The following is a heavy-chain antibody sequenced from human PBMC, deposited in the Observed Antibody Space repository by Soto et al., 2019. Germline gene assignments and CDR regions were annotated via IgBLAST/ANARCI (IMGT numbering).Heavy chain of an antibody. D-gene: IGHD2-15*01. CDR3: ARATLCSGGSCYRFDP. CDR2: IHYSGST. CDR1: GYSIGSYF. Sequence: SGTRSLTCTVSGYSIGSYFWSWIRQAPGKGLEWIGYIHYSGSTKSNPSLKSRVTISVDTSKNQFSLNLSSVTAADTAVYYCARATLCSGGSCYRFDPWGQGTLVTVSS. J-gene: IGHJ5*02. V-gene: IGHV4-59*01.